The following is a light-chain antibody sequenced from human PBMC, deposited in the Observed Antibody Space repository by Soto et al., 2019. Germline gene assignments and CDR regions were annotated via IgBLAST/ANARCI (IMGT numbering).Light chain of an antibody. CDR1: SSDVGGYNY. Sequence: QSALTQPASVSGSPGQSITISCTGTSSDVGGYNYVSWYQQHPGKAPKLMIYDVSNRPSGVSNRFSGSKSGNTASLTISGLQAEDEADYYCSSYTSSSVVFGRGTQLTVL. J-gene: IGLJ2*01. CDR3: SSYTSSSVV. V-gene: IGLV2-14*01. CDR2: DVS.